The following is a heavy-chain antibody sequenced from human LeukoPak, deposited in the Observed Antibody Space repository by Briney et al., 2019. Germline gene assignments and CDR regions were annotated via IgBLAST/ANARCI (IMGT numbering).Heavy chain of an antibody. Sequence: PGGSLRLSCAASGFTFTGYWMSWVRQATGKGLEWVANIKQDGSEKYYVDSVKGRFTISRDNAKNSLYLQMNSLRAEDTAVYYCARALIAARPDSLFDYWGQGTLVTVSS. CDR3: ARALIAARPDSLFDY. D-gene: IGHD6-6*01. V-gene: IGHV3-7*01. CDR2: IKQDGSEK. CDR1: GFTFTGYW. J-gene: IGHJ4*02.